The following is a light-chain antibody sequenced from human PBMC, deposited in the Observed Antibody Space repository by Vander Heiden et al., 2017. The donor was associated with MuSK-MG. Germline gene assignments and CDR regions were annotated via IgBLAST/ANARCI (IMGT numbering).Light chain of an antibody. CDR3: MQSLQTPPT. J-gene: IGKJ4*01. CDR1: QSLLHSNGYNY. CDR2: LGS. Sequence: DIVMTQSPLSLPVTPGEPASISCRSSQSLLHSNGYNYWDWYLQKPGQSPQLLIYLGSTRASGVPDRFSGSGSGTDFTLKISRVEAEDVGVYYCMQSLQTPPTFGGGTKVEIK. V-gene: IGKV2-28*01.